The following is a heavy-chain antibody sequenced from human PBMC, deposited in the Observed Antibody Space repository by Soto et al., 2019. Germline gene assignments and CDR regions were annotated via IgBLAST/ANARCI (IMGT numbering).Heavy chain of an antibody. J-gene: IGHJ4*02. V-gene: IGHV3-23*01. Sequence: GGSLRLSCAASGFTFSLFAMNWVRQAPGKGLEWVASISYSGGSTNYADSVRGRFTISRDNSKNTLSLQMTSLRAEDTAVYYCAKVMGSTSSTANFDYWGRGTLVTRLL. CDR3: AKVMGSTSSTANFDY. CDR2: ISYSGGST. D-gene: IGHD3-10*01. CDR1: GFTFSLFA.